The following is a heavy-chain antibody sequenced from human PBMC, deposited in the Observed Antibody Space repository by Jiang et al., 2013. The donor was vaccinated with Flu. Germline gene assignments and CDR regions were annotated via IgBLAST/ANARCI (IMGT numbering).Heavy chain of an antibody. V-gene: IGHV3-30*04. Sequence: LVESGGGVVQPGRSLRLSCAASGFTFSSYAMHWVRQAPGKGLEWVAVISYDGSNKYYADSVKGRFTISRDNSKNTLYLQMNSLRAEDTAVYYCAKALNLVGATRDWGQGTLVTVSS. D-gene: IGHD1-26*01. CDR2: ISYDGSNK. CDR1: GFTFSSYA. CDR3: AKALNLVGATRD. J-gene: IGHJ4*02.